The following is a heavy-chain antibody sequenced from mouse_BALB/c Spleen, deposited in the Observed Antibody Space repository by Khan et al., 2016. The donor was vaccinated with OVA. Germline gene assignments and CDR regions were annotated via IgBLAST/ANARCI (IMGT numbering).Heavy chain of an antibody. Sequence: VQLQQSGAELVRPGALVKLSCKASGFNIKDYYIHWVKQRPEQGLAWIGWIDPGNDNTIYDPTFQAKAIITADTSSNTAYLQLSSLASEDTAVYYCARSGYSAWFAYWGQGTRVTVSA. CDR2: IDPGNDNT. CDR3: ARSGYSAWFAY. V-gene: IGHV14-1*02. CDR1: GFNIKDYY. J-gene: IGHJ3*01.